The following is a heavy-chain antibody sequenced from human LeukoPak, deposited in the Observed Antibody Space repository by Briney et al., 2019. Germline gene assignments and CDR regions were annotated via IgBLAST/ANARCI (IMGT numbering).Heavy chain of an antibody. J-gene: IGHJ1*01. CDR1: VFTLHTYA. Sequence: GGSLRLSCAASVFTLHTYAMAWVRHTPGKGLEGVSSISGGGGGTYYAHSVKRRFTISRDNANNTLYLQMNGLTAADTAFYYCAKVRGVGTHIWLLPWDLWGQGTLVTVSS. CDR3: AKVRGVGTHIWLLPWDL. V-gene: IGHV3-23*01. D-gene: IGHD2-21*02. CDR2: ISGGGGGT.